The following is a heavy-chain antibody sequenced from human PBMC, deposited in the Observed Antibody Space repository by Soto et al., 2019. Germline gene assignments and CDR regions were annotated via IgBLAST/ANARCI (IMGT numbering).Heavy chain of an antibody. CDR2: INPNSGAT. Sequence: QVQLVQSGAEVKKPGASVKISCTASGYTSTTYYIHWVRQAPGQGLEWMGWINPNSGATNYAQNFQDRVTMTRDTSIRAAYMELRSLKADDTAVFYCATWAGRDSILALGAFDTWGQGTMVTVSS. CDR1: GYTSTTYY. CDR3: ATWAGRDSILALGAFDT. J-gene: IGHJ3*02. D-gene: IGHD1-26*01. V-gene: IGHV1-2*02.